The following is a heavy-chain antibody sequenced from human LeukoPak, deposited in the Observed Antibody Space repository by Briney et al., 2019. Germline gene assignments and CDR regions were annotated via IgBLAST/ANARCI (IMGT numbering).Heavy chain of an antibody. Sequence: ASVKVSCKAAGHPFTSFDVNWVRQATGQGREWMGWMNPNSGNTGYAQKFQGRVTMTRNTSISTAYMELSSLRSEDTDVYYCAKDIAGYRRGPKLYYFDYWGQGTLVTVSS. CDR1: GHPFTSFD. J-gene: IGHJ4*02. D-gene: IGHD5-18*01. CDR3: AKDIAGYRRGPKLYYFDY. V-gene: IGHV1-8*01. CDR2: MNPNSGNT.